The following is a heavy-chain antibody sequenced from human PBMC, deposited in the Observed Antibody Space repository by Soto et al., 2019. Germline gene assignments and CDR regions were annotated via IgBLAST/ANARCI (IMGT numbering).Heavy chain of an antibody. CDR3: ARDRGKLNPRAGLCWFDP. V-gene: IGHV3-30-3*01. D-gene: IGHD6-19*01. Sequence: GGSLRLSCAASGFTFSSYAMHWVRQAPGKGLEWVAVISYDGSNKYYADSVKGRFTISRDNSKNTLYLQMNSLRAEDTAVYYCARDRGKLNPRAGLCWFDPWGQGTLVTVSS. J-gene: IGHJ5*02. CDR2: ISYDGSNK. CDR1: GFTFSSYA.